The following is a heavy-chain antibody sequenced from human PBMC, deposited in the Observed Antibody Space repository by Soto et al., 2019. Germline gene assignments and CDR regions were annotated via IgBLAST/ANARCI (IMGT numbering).Heavy chain of an antibody. V-gene: IGHV5-51*01. CDR3: ARVWEMATVAACDY. Sequence: PGESLKISCRVSGYTFTNYWIAWVRQMPGKGLEWMGIIYPGDSDTRYSPSFQGQVTISVDKSINTAYLQWSSLKASDSAMYYCARVWEMATVAACDYWGQGTLVTVYS. CDR1: GYTFTNYW. J-gene: IGHJ4*02. D-gene: IGHD6-13*01. CDR2: IYPGDSDT.